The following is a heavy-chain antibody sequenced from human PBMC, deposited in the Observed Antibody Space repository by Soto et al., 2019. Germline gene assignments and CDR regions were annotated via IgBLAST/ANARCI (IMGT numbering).Heavy chain of an antibody. Sequence: GGSLRLSCAASGFTFSSYWMSWVRQAPGKGLEWVANIKQDGSEKYYVDSVKGRFTISRDNAKNSLYLQMNSLRAEDTAVYYCARAGITIFGVVNHYYGMDVWGQGTTVTVSS. D-gene: IGHD3-3*01. J-gene: IGHJ6*02. CDR2: IKQDGSEK. V-gene: IGHV3-7*05. CDR3: ARAGITIFGVVNHYYGMDV. CDR1: GFTFSSYW.